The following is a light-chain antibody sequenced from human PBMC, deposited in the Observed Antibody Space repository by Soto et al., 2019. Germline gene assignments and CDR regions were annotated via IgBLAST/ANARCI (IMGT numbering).Light chain of an antibody. CDR3: QQRSNWPPWT. V-gene: IGKV3-11*01. CDR2: DAS. Sequence: EVVLTQAPATLSLSPGERATLSCRASQSVGTYLAWYQQKPGQPPRLLIYDASNRATGIPARFSGSGSGTDFTITISSLEPEDSAVYYCQQRSNWPPWTFGPGTKVDF. J-gene: IGKJ3*01. CDR1: QSVGTY.